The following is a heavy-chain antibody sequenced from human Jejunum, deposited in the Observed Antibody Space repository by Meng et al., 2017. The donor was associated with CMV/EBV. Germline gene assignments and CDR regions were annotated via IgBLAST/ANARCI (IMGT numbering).Heavy chain of an antibody. CDR2: IRYDGSEK. CDR1: GFAFSDTG. V-gene: IGHV3-30*02. Sequence: LTISCVASGFAFSDTGMHWVRQAPGKGLLWVAFIRYDGSEKKYADPVRGRFTISRDNSKNTLFLQMNSLRPEDTAVYYCAKGSYFWGQGTTVTVSS. J-gene: IGHJ6*02. CDR3: AKGSYF. D-gene: IGHD2-21*01.